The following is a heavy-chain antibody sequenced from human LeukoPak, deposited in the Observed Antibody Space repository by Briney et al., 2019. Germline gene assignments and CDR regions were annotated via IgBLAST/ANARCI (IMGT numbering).Heavy chain of an antibody. J-gene: IGHJ2*01. CDR3: ARRPPRPNENREDWYFDL. D-gene: IGHD1-14*01. CDR1: GASFSDYY. V-gene: IGHV4-34*01. CDR2: INHSGST. Sequence: SETLSLTCGVYGASFSDYYWNWIRQPPGKGLEWIGEINHSGSTNYNPSLKSRVTISVDTSKKQFSLRLTSVTAADTAVYYCARRPPRPNENREDWYFDLWGRGTLVTVSS.